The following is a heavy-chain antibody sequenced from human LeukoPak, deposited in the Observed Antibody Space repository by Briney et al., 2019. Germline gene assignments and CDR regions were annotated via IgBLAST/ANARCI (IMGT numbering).Heavy chain of an antibody. Sequence: GGSLRLSCAASGFTVSSNYMSWVRQAPGKGLEWVSVIYSGGSTYYADSVKGRFTISRDNSKNTLYLQMNSLGAEDTAVYYCASGVEAPYYDYVWGSYRYPLPFDYWGQGTLVTVSS. V-gene: IGHV3-53*01. CDR3: ASGVEAPYYDYVWGSYRYPLPFDY. J-gene: IGHJ4*02. D-gene: IGHD3-16*02. CDR1: GFTVSSNY. CDR2: IYSGGST.